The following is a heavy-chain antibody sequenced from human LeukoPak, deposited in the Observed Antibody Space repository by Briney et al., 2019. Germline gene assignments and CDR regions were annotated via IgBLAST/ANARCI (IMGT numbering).Heavy chain of an antibody. J-gene: IGHJ6*03. V-gene: IGHV4-59*01. Sequence: SETLSLTCTVSGVSISSYYWSWIRQPPGKGLEWIGYIYYSGSTNYNPSLKSRISISVDTSKNQFSLKLSSVTAADTAVYYCARTTEGGYTYNYFYYYYMDVWGKGTTVTISS. D-gene: IGHD5-18*01. CDR2: IYYSGST. CDR1: GVSISSYY. CDR3: ARTTEGGYTYNYFYYYYMDV.